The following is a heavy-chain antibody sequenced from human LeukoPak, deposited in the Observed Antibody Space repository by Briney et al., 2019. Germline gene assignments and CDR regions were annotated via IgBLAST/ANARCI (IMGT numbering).Heavy chain of an antibody. D-gene: IGHD5-18*01. V-gene: IGHV3-30*02. CDR3: ARAVRGYSP. CDR2: IRYDGSNK. CDR1: GFTFSNHG. Sequence: GGSLRLSCAASGFTFSNHGMHWVRQAPGKGLEWVTFIRYDGSNKYYADSVKGRFTISRDNSKNTLYLQMNSLRVEDTAVYYCARAVRGYSPWGQGTLVTVSS. J-gene: IGHJ5*02.